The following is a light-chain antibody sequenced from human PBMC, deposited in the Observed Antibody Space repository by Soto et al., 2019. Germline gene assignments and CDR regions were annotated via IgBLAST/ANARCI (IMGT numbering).Light chain of an antibody. CDR3: QQRSNWHPT. V-gene: IGKV3D-11*01. J-gene: IGKJ5*01. Sequence: EIVLTQSPATLSLSPGERATLSFRASQGVSSYLAWYQQKPGQAPRLLIYDASNRATGIPARFSGSGPGTDFTLTISSLEPEDFAVYYCQQRSNWHPTFGQGTRLEIK. CDR2: DAS. CDR1: QGVSSY.